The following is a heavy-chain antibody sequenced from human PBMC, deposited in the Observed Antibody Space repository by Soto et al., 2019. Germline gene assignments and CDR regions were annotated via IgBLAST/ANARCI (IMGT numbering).Heavy chain of an antibody. CDR3: VRDRGGSYWLDP. V-gene: IGHV3-53*01. CDR1: GFIVSNNY. CDR2: LYSGGTT. D-gene: IGHD2-15*01. J-gene: IGHJ5*02. Sequence: SCSASGFIVSNNYMSWVRQAPGKGLEWVSILYSGGTTYYADSVKGRFTFSRDNSENTVFLQMNNLRVEDTAVYYCVRDRGGSYWLDPWGQGTLVTVSS.